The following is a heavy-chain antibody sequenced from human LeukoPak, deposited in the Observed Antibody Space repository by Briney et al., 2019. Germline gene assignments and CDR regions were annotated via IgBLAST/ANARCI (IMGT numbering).Heavy chain of an antibody. J-gene: IGHJ6*02. CDR2: ISYYGSNK. D-gene: IGHD2-15*01. Sequence: GGSLRLSCAASGFTFSSYAMHWVRQAPGKGLEWVAVISYYGSNKYYADSVKGRFTISRDNSKNTLYLQMNSLRAEDTAVYYCARVSCSGGSCLYYYYGMDVWGQGTTVTVSS. V-gene: IGHV3-30-3*01. CDR3: ARVSCSGGSCLYYYYGMDV. CDR1: GFTFSSYA.